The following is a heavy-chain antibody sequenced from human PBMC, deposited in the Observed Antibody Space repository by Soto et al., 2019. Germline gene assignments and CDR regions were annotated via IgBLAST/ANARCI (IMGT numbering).Heavy chain of an antibody. J-gene: IGHJ3*02. D-gene: IGHD3-10*01. CDR2: INHSGST. CDR1: GGSFSGYY. Sequence: KPSETLSLTCAVYGGSFSGYYWSWIRQPPGKGLEWIGEINHSGSTNYNPSLKSRVTISVDTSKNQFSLKLSSVTAADTAVYYCARGRRLWFGELLFPAAHDAFDIWGQGTMVTVSS. V-gene: IGHV4-34*01. CDR3: ARGRRLWFGELLFPAAHDAFDI.